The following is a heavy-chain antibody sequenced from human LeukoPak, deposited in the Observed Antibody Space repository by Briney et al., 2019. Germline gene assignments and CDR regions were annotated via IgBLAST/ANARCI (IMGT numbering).Heavy chain of an antibody. J-gene: IGHJ3*02. Sequence: PGGSLRLSCAASGFTFSSYAMSWVRQAPGKGLEWFSAISGSGGSTYYADSVKGRFTISRDNSKNTLYLQMNSQSADDTAVYYCANCVGIVVVPAATNNVAFDIWAQRTMVTVSS. V-gene: IGHV3-23*01. CDR1: GFTFSSYA. D-gene: IGHD2-2*01. CDR3: ANCVGIVVVPAATNNVAFDI. CDR2: ISGSGGST.